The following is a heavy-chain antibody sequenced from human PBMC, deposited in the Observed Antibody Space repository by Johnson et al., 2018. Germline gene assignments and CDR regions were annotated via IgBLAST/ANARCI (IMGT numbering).Heavy chain of an antibody. J-gene: IGHJ6*02. CDR3: AKNLAGVATTNPVPFYYYYGMDV. CDR2: IRSKANSYAT. V-gene: IGHV3-73*01. D-gene: IGHD5-12*01. Sequence: VQLVESGGGLVQPGGSLKLSCAASGFTFSGSAMHWVRQASGKGLEWVGRIRSKANSYATAYAASVKGRFTISRDDSKNTAYLQMNSLKTEDAAVYYCAKNLAGVATTNPVPFYYYYGMDVWGQGTTVTVSS. CDR1: GFTFSGSA.